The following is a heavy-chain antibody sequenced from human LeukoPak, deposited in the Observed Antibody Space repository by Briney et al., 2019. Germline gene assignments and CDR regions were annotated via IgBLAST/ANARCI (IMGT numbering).Heavy chain of an antibody. CDR2: ISDGGSTT. J-gene: IGHJ4*02. V-gene: IGHV3-74*01. Sequence: GGSLRLSCAASGFTFSSYWMHWVRQAPGKGLVWVSRISDGGSTTTYADSVKGRFTISRDNSKNTLYLQMNSLRAEDTAVYYCAREEDGDYLDYWGQGTLVTVSS. CDR1: GFTFSSYW. D-gene: IGHD4-17*01. CDR3: AREEDGDYLDY.